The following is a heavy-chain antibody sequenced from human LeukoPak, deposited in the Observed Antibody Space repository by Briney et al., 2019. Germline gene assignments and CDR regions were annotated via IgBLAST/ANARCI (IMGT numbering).Heavy chain of an antibody. Sequence: GGSLRLSCAASGFTLSSYAMSWVRQGPGKGLEWVSAISVSGNTYHADSVKGRFTISRDSYKNTLYLQMNSLRAEDAAVYYCANDKLGYCSSTSCVWGQGTLVTVSS. CDR2: ISVSGNT. D-gene: IGHD2-2*01. CDR1: GFTLSSYA. V-gene: IGHV3-23*01. J-gene: IGHJ4*02. CDR3: ANDKLGYCSSTSCV.